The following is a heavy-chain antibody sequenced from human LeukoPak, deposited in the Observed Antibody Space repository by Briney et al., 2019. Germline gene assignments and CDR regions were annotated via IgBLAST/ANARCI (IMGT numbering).Heavy chain of an antibody. Sequence: ASVKVSCKASGYTFTGYYMHWVRQAPGQGLEWMGWINPNSGGTNYAQKFQGRVTMTRDTSISTAYMELSRLRSDDTAVYYCARHRLYGDYAGNWFDPWGQGTLVTVSS. V-gene: IGHV1-2*02. CDR2: INPNSGGT. D-gene: IGHD4-17*01. CDR3: ARHRLYGDYAGNWFDP. CDR1: GYTFTGYY. J-gene: IGHJ5*02.